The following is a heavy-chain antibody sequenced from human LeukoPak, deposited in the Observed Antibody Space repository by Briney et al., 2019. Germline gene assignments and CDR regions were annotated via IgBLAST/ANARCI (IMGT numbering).Heavy chain of an antibody. V-gene: IGHV1-46*01. CDR3: AREASCGGDCYSVGGAFDI. CDR1: GYTFTDYY. CDR2: INTSGGST. J-gene: IGHJ3*02. D-gene: IGHD2-21*02. Sequence: ASVKVSCKASGYTFTDYYMHWVRQAPGQGLEWMGIINTSGGSTRYAQKFQGRVTMTRDTSTSTVYMELNSLRFGDTAVYYCAREASCGGDCYSVGGAFDIWGQGTMVTVSS.